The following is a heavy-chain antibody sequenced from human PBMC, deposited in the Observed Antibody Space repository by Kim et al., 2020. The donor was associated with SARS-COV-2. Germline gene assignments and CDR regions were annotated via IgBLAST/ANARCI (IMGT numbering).Heavy chain of an antibody. CDR2: ISGESINI. CDR1: GISMRDYA. V-gene: IGHV3-23*01. J-gene: IGHJ2*01. Sequence: GGSLRLSCTVYGISMRDYAMAWVRQSPGRGLEWVSSISGESINIYYAESAKGRFTISRDDSKNILYLQMDSLRAEDTAVYYCAKGARYSGTWYVDFWG. D-gene: IGHD1-26*01. CDR3: AKGARYSGTWYVDF.